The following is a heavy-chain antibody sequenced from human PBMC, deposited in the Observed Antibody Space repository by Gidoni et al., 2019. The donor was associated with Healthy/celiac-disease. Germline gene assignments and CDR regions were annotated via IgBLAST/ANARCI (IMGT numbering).Heavy chain of an antibody. Sequence: EVQLVESGGGLVKPGRSRSLSCPASGFTFGAYAMSCFRQAPGKGLEWVGCIGSKAYGGTTEYAAPVKGRFTISRDDTKSIAYLQMNSLKTEDTAVYYCTRDQGRSGTGDYDDAFDIWGQGTMVTVSS. CDR3: TRDQGRSGTGDYDDAFDI. CDR1: GFTFGAYA. CDR2: IGSKAYGGTT. D-gene: IGHD3-16*01. V-gene: IGHV3-49*05. J-gene: IGHJ3*02.